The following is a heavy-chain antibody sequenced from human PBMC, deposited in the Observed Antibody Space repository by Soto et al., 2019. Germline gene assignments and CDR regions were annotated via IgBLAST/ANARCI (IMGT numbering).Heavy chain of an antibody. CDR2: INHSGST. J-gene: IGHJ6*02. Sequence: SETLSLTCAVYGGSFSGYYWSWIRQPPGKGLEWIGEINHSGSTNYNPSLKSRVTISVDTSKNQFSLKLSSVTAADTAVYYCARRPTYYDILTGYWPLHYYGMDVWGQGTTVTVSS. D-gene: IGHD3-9*01. CDR1: GGSFSGYY. V-gene: IGHV4-34*01. CDR3: ARRPTYYDILTGYWPLHYYGMDV.